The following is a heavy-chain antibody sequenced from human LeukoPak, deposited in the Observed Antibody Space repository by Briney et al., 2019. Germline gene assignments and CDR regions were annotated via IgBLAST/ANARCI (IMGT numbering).Heavy chain of an antibody. D-gene: IGHD1-14*01. CDR1: GYTFTSYD. V-gene: IGHV1-8*03. J-gene: IGHJ6*03. CDR3: ARAELLDYYYYMDV. CDR2: MNPNSGNT. Sequence: ASVKVSCKASGYTFTSYDINWVRQATGQGLEWMGWMNPNSGNTGYAQKFQGRVTITRNTSISTAYMELSSLRSEDTAVYYCARAELLDYYYYMDVWGKGTTVTASS.